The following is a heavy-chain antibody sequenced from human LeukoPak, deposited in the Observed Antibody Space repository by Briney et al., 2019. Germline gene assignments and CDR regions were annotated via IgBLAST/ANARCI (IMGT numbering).Heavy chain of an antibody. CDR2: INPNSGGT. D-gene: IGHD6-13*01. Sequence: ASVKVSCKASGYTFTGYYMHWVRQAPGQGLEWMGWINPNSGGTNYAQKFQGRVTMTRDTSISTAYMELSRLRSDDTAVYYCARDFPWEGQQLVLVSHDAFDIWGQGTMATVSS. CDR1: GYTFTGYY. CDR3: ARDFPWEGQQLVLVSHDAFDI. V-gene: IGHV1-2*02. J-gene: IGHJ3*02.